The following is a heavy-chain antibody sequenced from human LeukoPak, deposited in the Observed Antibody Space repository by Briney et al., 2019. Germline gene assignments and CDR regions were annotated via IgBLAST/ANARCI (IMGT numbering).Heavy chain of an antibody. Sequence: GGSLRLSCAASGFTFSSYGMHWVRQAPGKGLEWVAVIWYDGSNKYYADSVKGRFTISRDNSKNTLYLQMNSLRAEDTAVYYCARGMRSVDWFDPWGQGTLVTVSS. D-gene: IGHD2-8*01. CDR1: GFTFSSYG. J-gene: IGHJ5*02. CDR3: ARGMRSVDWFDP. CDR2: IWYDGSNK. V-gene: IGHV3-33*01.